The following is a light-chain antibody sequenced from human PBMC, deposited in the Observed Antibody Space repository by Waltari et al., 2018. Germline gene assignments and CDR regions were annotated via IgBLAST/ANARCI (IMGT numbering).Light chain of an antibody. J-gene: IGLJ1*01. Sequence: QSALTQPASVSGSLGQSLTISCPGTHSDLGAYDYVYWYQQHPGKAPKLILFDVSHRPSGISNRFSGSKSGDTASLTISGLQPEDEADYYCSSYSYITTLQIFGTGTRLTV. CDR1: HSDLGAYDY. V-gene: IGLV2-14*01. CDR2: DVS. CDR3: SSYSYITTLQI.